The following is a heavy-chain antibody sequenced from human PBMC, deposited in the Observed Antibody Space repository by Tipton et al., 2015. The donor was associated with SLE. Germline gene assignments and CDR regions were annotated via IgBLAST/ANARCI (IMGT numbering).Heavy chain of an antibody. D-gene: IGHD3-22*01. V-gene: IGHV4-61*08. CDR2: IYHSGNT. CDR3: ARYFYDSSGVCLFDL. CDR1: GDSISNGDDY. J-gene: IGHJ4*02. Sequence: LRLSCTVSGDSISNGDDYWSWIRQPPGKGLEWIGSIYHSGNTYSNPSLKSRVTISVDTSKNQFSLKMSSVTAADTAVYYCARYFYDSSGVCLFDLWGQGTLVTVSS.